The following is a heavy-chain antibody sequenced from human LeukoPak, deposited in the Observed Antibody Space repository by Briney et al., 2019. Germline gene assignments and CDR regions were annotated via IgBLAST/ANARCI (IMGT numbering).Heavy chain of an antibody. D-gene: IGHD3-3*01. CDR3: ATTDYDFMSGSYYMDV. CDR2: TIPILGTT. CDR1: GGTFRSYA. J-gene: IGHJ6*03. Sequence: ASVKVSCKASGGTFRSYAITWVRQAPGQGPEWMGRTIPILGTTKYTQKFQGRLTITADESTSTAYMELSSLISEDTAVYFCATTDYDFMSGSYYMDVWGKGTTVIVSS. V-gene: IGHV1-69*11.